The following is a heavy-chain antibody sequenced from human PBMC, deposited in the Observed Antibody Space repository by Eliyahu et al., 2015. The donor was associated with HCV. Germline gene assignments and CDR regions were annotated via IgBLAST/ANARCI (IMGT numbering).Heavy chain of an antibody. V-gene: IGHV5-51*01. CDR1: GYSFTSYW. Sequence: EVQLVQSGAEVKKPGESLKISCKGSGYSFTSYWIGWVRQMPGKGLEWMGIIYPGDSDTRYSPSFQGQVTISADKSISTAYLQWSSLKASDTAMYYCARHEGVNYYGSGSPSYNWFDPWGQGTLVTVSS. D-gene: IGHD3-10*01. CDR2: IYPGDSDT. CDR3: ARHEGVNYYGSGSPSYNWFDP. J-gene: IGHJ5*02.